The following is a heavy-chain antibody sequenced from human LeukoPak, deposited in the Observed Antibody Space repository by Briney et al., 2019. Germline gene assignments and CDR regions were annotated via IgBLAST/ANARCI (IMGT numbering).Heavy chain of an antibody. Sequence: PGGSLRLSCAASGFTFSSYGMHWVRQAPGKGLEWVAVIWYDGSNKYYADSVKGRFTISRDNAKNSLYLQMSSLRAEDTAVYYCARDPDRRSPEYYFDYWGQGTLVTVSS. D-gene: IGHD1-14*01. V-gene: IGHV3-33*01. CDR3: ARDPDRRSPEYYFDY. CDR1: GFTFSSYG. J-gene: IGHJ4*02. CDR2: IWYDGSNK.